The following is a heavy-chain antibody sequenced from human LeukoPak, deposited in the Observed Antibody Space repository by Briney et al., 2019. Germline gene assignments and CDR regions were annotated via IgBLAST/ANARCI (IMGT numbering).Heavy chain of an antibody. Sequence: SETLSLTCAVYGGSFSGYYWSWIRHPPGKGLEWIGEINHSGSTNYNPSLKSRVTISVDTSKNQFSLKLSSVTAADTAVYYCAREYKGYWGQGTLVTVSS. CDR1: GGSFSGYY. J-gene: IGHJ4*02. CDR3: AREYKGY. V-gene: IGHV4-34*01. D-gene: IGHD1-1*01. CDR2: INHSGST.